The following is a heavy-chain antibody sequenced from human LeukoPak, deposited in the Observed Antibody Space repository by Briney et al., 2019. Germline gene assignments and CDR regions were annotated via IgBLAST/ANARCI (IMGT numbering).Heavy chain of an antibody. Sequence: GGSLRLSCAASGFTFSSYSMNWVRRAPGKGLEWVSSISSSSSYIYYADSVKGRFTISRDNAKNSLYLQMNSLRAEDTAVYYCASGDIVGATTGSGVSLFWTDAFDIWGQGTMVTVSS. CDR1: GFTFSSYS. D-gene: IGHD1-26*01. J-gene: IGHJ3*02. CDR3: ASGDIVGATTGSGVSLFWTDAFDI. V-gene: IGHV3-21*01. CDR2: ISSSSSYI.